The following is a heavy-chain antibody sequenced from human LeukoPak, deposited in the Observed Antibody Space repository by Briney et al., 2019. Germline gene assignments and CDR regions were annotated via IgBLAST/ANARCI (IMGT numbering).Heavy chain of an antibody. CDR1: GLTFDDYA. Sequence: GGSLRLSCAASGLTFDDYAMHWVRQVPGKGLEWVSLISGDGGSTYYADSVKGRFTISRDNSKNSLYLQMNGLRTEDTALYYCAKGNWNSRYYFDYWGQGTLVTVSS. J-gene: IGHJ4*02. V-gene: IGHV3-43*02. D-gene: IGHD1-7*01. CDR2: ISGDGGST. CDR3: AKGNWNSRYYFDY.